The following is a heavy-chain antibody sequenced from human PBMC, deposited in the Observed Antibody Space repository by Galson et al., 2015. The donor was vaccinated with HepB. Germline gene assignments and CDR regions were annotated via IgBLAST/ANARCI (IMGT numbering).Heavy chain of an antibody. CDR2: IFYSGNT. D-gene: IGHD1-26*01. Sequence: ETLSLTCTVSGDSISSSIDYWGWIRQPPGKGLEWIGNIFYSGNTYSNPSLESRVTISVDTSKNQFSLKLSSVTAADTAVYYCARHLSGSYSLWGQGTLVTVSS. V-gene: IGHV4-39*01. J-gene: IGHJ4*02. CDR3: ARHLSGSYSL. CDR1: GDSISSSIDY.